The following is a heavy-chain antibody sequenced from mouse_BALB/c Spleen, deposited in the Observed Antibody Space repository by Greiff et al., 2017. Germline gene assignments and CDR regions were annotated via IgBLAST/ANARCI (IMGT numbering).Heavy chain of an antibody. CDR2: INPSNGRT. D-gene: IGHD1-1*01. V-gene: IGHV1S81*02. CDR3: ARDYGSRRDY. Sequence: QVQLQQSGAELVKPGASVKLSCKASGYTFTSYWMHWVKQRPGQGLEWIGEINPSNGRTNYNEKFKSKATLTVDKSSSTAYMQLSSLTSEDSAVYYCARDYGSRRDYWGQGTTLTVPS. CDR1: GYTFTSYW. J-gene: IGHJ2*01.